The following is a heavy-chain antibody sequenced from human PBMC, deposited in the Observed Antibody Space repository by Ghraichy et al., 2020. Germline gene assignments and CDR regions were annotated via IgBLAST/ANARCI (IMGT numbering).Heavy chain of an antibody. J-gene: IGHJ3*02. CDR2: INPNSGGT. V-gene: IGHV1-2*02. D-gene: IGHD3-22*01. CDR3: AREGSSGYYDAFDI. CDR1: GYTFTGYY. Sequence: ASVKVSCKASGYTFTGYYMHWVRQAPGQGLEWMGWINPNSGGTNYAQKFQGRVTMTRDTSISTAYMELSRLRSDDTAVYHCAREGSSGYYDAFDIWGQGTMVTVSS.